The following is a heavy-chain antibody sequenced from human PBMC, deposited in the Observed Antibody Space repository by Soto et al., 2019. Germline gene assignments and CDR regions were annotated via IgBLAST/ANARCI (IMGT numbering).Heavy chain of an antibody. Sequence: EVQLLESGGGLVQPGGSLRLSCAASGFTFSSYAMSWVRQAPGKGLEWVSAISGSGGSTYYAASVKGRYTISRDNSKNTLYLQMNSLRAEDTAVYYCAKDRLLTTVKWFDPWGQGTLVTVSS. CDR1: GFTFSSYA. CDR3: AKDRLLTTVKWFDP. J-gene: IGHJ5*02. D-gene: IGHD4-4*01. CDR2: ISGSGGST. V-gene: IGHV3-23*01.